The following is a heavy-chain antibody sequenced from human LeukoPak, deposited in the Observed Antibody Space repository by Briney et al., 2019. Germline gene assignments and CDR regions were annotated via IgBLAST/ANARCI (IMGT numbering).Heavy chain of an antibody. CDR1: GDSISSYY. J-gene: IGHJ5*02. V-gene: IGHV4-59*01. CDR2: IYYSGST. Sequence: SETLSLTCTVSGDSISSYYWSWIRQPPGKGLEWIGYIYYSGSTNYNPSLKSRVTISVDTSKNQFSLKVSSVTAADTAVYYCARSEWLWGFDPWGQGTLVTVSS. D-gene: IGHD3-3*01. CDR3: ARSEWLWGFDP.